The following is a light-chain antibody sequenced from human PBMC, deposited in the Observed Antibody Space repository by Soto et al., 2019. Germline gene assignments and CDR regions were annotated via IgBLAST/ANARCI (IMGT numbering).Light chain of an antibody. Sequence: QSVLTQPPSVSAAPGQRVTISCSGSYSNIGNNYVSWYQQFPGTAPKLLIYDNNKRPSGTPDRFSGSKSGTSATLGITGLQTGVEADYYCGTWDSSLSSWVFGGGTKLTVL. V-gene: IGLV1-51*01. CDR3: GTWDSSLSSWV. CDR2: DNN. CDR1: YSNIGNNY. J-gene: IGLJ3*02.